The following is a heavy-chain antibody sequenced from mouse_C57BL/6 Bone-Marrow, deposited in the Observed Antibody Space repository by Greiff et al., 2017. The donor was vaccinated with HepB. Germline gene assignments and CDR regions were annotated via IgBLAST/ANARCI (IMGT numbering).Heavy chain of an antibody. Sequence: DVKLVESGPELVKPGDSVKISCKASGYSFTGYFMNWVMQSHGKSLEWIGRINPYNGDTFYNQKFKGKATLTVDKSSSTAHMELRSLTSEDSAVYYCARSTMVYFDYWGQGTTLTVSS. D-gene: IGHD2-1*01. V-gene: IGHV1-20*01. CDR3: ARSTMVYFDY. J-gene: IGHJ2*01. CDR2: INPYNGDT. CDR1: GYSFTGYF.